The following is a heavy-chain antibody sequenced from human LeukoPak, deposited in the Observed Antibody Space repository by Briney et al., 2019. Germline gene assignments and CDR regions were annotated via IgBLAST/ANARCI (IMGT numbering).Heavy chain of an antibody. V-gene: IGHV3-21*04. D-gene: IGHD3-10*01. J-gene: IGHJ6*03. CDR3: ARGVGLYYYYYMDV. CDR1: GFTFSSYS. CDR2: ISSSSSYI. Sequence: GGSLRLSCAASGFTFSSYSMNWVREAPGKGLEWVSSISSSSSYIYYADSVKGRFTISRDNAKNSLYLQMSSLRSEDTAAYYCARGVGLYYYYYMDVWGKGTTVTISS.